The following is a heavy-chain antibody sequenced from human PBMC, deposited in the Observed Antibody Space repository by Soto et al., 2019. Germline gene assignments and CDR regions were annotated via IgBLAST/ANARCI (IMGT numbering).Heavy chain of an antibody. D-gene: IGHD3-22*01. CDR2: INHSGST. CDR1: GGSFSGYY. J-gene: IGHJ4*02. V-gene: IGHV4-34*01. Sequence: QVQLQQWGAGLLKPSETLSLTCAVYGGSFSGYYWSWIRQLPGKGLEWIGEINHSGSTNYNPSLKSRVTISVDTSKNQFSLKLSSVTAADTAVYYCAREYYYDSSGYNFYYFDYWGQGTLVTVSS. CDR3: AREYYYDSSGYNFYYFDY.